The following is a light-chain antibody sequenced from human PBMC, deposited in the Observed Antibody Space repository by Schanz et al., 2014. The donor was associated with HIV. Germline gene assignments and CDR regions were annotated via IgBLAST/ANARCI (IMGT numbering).Light chain of an antibody. CDR2: GAS. V-gene: IGKV3D-15*01. CDR3: QQYNNWPFT. Sequence: VLTQSPATLSVYPGERVTLSCRTTQIISTSLAWYQQRPGQPPRLLVYGASSRAAGIPDRFSGSGSGTDFTLTINRLEPEDFAVYYCQQYNNWPFTFGPGTKVDIK. CDR1: QIISTS. J-gene: IGKJ3*01.